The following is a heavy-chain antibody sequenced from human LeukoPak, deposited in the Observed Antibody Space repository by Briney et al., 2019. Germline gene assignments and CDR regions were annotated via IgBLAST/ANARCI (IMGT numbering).Heavy chain of an antibody. CDR1: GSSISSSNYY. CDR2: SYTSGST. Sequence: TLSLSCTVAGSSISSSNYYNSVIRQPAGKGLEWIGRSYTSGSTNYNPSLKSRVTISIDTSKNQFSLKRSSVTAANTAFYYCARDGNSGWYNWFDPWGQGTLVTDSS. V-gene: IGHV4-61*02. J-gene: IGHJ5*02. D-gene: IGHD6-19*01. CDR3: ARDGNSGWYNWFDP.